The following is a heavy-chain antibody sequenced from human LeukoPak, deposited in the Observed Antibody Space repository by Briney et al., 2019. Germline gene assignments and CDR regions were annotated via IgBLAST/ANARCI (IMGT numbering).Heavy chain of an antibody. CDR2: ISGSGGST. J-gene: IGHJ6*03. CDR1: GFTFSSYA. V-gene: IGHV3-23*01. Sequence: GESLRLSCAASGFTFSSYAMSWVRQAPGKGLEWVSAISGSGGSTYYADSVKGRFTISRDNSKNTLYLQMNSLRAEDTAVYYCAKEGDYVWGDYYYYMDVWGKGTTVTVSS. CDR3: AKEGDYVWGDYYYYMDV. D-gene: IGHD3-16*01.